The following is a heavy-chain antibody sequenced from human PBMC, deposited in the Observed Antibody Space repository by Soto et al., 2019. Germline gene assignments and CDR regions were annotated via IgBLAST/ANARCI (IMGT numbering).Heavy chain of an antibody. CDR1: GGTFSSYA. D-gene: IGHD6-19*01. V-gene: IGHV1-69*12. J-gene: IGHJ4*02. CDR2: IIPIFGTA. Sequence: QVQLVQSGAEVKKPGSSVKVSYKASGGTFSSYAISWVRQAPGQGLEWMGGIIPIFGTANYAQKFQGRVTITADESTSTAYMELSSLRSEDTAVYYCARVVIAVAGTAGASYLDYWGQGTLVTVSS. CDR3: ARVVIAVAGTAGASYLDY.